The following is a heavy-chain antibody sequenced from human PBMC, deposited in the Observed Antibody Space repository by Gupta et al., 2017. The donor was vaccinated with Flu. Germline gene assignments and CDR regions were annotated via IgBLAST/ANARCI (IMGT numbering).Heavy chain of an antibody. CDR1: RGSFHSTSSY. V-gene: IGHV4-39*01. J-gene: IGHJ4*02. CDR2: FHYSGNT. CDR3: ASHNNYACDY. Sequence: QLQLQESGPCLVRPSETLSLPCTVSRGSFHSTSSYWGWIRQSPGKGLEWIGSFHYSGNTYYNPSLKSLVTLSLDSSKNQLSLKLSSVTAADTDIYYCASHNNYACDYWGQGTLVTVSS. D-gene: IGHD5-24*01.